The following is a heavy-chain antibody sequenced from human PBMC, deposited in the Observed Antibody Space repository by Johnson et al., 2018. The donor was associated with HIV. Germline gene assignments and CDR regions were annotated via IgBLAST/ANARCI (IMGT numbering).Heavy chain of an antibody. CDR1: GFTFDDYG. V-gene: IGHV3-20*04. CDR3: AKDRRSFYGGKAADVFDI. Sequence: VQLVESGGGVVRPGGSLRLSCAASGFTFDDYGMSWVRQAPGKGLEWVSGINWNGGSTGYADSVKGRFTISRDNAKNSLYLQMNSLRGEDTAVYYCAKDRRSFYGGKAADVFDIWGQGTMVTVSS. D-gene: IGHD4-23*01. CDR2: INWNGGST. J-gene: IGHJ3*02.